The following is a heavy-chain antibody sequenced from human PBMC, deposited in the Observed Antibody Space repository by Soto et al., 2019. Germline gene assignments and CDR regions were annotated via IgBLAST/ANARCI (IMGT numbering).Heavy chain of an antibody. D-gene: IGHD3-3*02. J-gene: IGHJ6*02. V-gene: IGHV4-38-2*01. CDR3: ARYGISYYSGMDV. CDR1: GYSITSGYY. CDR2: IYHSGST. Sequence: SETLSLTCSVSGYSITSGYYWGWIRQPPGKGLEWIGNIYHSGSTYYKPSLKSRVAISIDASKNHFTLNLWSVTAADTAVYYCARYGISYYSGMDVWGQGTTVTVSS.